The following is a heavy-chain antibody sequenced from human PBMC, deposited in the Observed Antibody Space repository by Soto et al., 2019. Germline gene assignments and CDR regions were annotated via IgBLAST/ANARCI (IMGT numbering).Heavy chain of an antibody. V-gene: IGHV3-74*01. CDR3: ATEYPASPYYYGSGSYYDY. Sequence: EVQLVESGGGLVQPGGSLRLSCAASGFTFSSYWMHWVRQAPGKGLVWVSRINSDGSSTSYADSVKGRFTISRDNAKNTLYLQMNSLRAEDTAVYYCATEYPASPYYYGSGSYYDYWGQGTLVTVSS. CDR1: GFTFSSYW. D-gene: IGHD3-10*01. J-gene: IGHJ4*02. CDR2: INSDGSST.